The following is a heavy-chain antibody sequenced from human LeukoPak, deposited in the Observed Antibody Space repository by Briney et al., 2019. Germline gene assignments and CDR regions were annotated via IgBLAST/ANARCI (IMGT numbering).Heavy chain of an antibody. CDR2: IYTSGST. Sequence: PSETLSLTCTVSGGSISSGSYYWSWIRQPAGKGLEWIGRIYTSGSTNYNPSLKSRVTISVDTSKNQFSLKLSSVTAADTAVYYCARDSSSSNWADYYYYMDVWGKGTTVTVSS. CDR1: GGSISSGSYY. CDR3: ARDSSSSNWADYYYYMDV. D-gene: IGHD6-6*01. J-gene: IGHJ6*03. V-gene: IGHV4-61*02.